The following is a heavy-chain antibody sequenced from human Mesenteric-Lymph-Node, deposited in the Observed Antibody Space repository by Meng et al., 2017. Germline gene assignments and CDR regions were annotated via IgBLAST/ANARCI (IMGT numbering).Heavy chain of an antibody. D-gene: IGHD2-21*02. CDR3: AKVHIAVVTGIAGYYGMDV. Sequence: GESLKISCAASGFTFSDYGMTWVRQAPGKGLEWVSIITHTDGRTYYADSVKGRFTISRDRSKNTLYLQMNNLRAEDTAIYYCAKVHIAVVTGIAGYYGMDVWGQGTTVTVSS. CDR1: GFTFSDYG. J-gene: IGHJ6*02. CDR2: ITHTDGRT. V-gene: IGHV3-23*01.